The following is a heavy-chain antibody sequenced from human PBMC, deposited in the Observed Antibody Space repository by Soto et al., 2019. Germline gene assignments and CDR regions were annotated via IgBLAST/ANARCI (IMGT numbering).Heavy chain of an antibody. CDR3: ARSLLKVILPLGY. Sequence: QVQLVQSGAEVKKPGASVKVSCKASGYTFSGYYMHWVRQAPGQGLEWMGWINTLSGDTSFPQKFQGRLAMTRDTSIDTAFMEVSRLTSDDTTIYYCARSLLKVILPLGYWGQGTLVSVSS. CDR1: GYTFSGYY. V-gene: IGHV1-2*02. D-gene: IGHD3-3*02. CDR2: INTLSGDT. J-gene: IGHJ4*02.